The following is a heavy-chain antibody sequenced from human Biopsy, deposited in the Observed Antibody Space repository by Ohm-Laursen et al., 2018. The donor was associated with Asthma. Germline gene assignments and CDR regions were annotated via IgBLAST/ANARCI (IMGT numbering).Heavy chain of an antibody. CDR2: ITFDGSTQ. CDR3: LRDTLGYYFDI. V-gene: IGHV3-30-3*01. J-gene: IGHJ4*02. Sequence: SLRLSCAASGRHFGSYNMHWARQAPGKGLEWVAVITFDGSTQHYGDSVKGRFTISRDNSKNMLFLQMNSLRAEDTTVYYCLRDTLGYYFDIWGQGTQVTVSS. D-gene: IGHD6-13*01. CDR1: GRHFGSYN.